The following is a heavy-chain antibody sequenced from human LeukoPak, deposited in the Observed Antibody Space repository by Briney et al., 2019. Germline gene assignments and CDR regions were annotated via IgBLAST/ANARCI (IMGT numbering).Heavy chain of an antibody. V-gene: IGHV3-48*02. CDR2: ISSGGSII. CDR1: GFTLSSYN. Sequence: GGSLRLSCAASGFTLSSYNMNWVRQAPGKELELVSYISSGGSIIYYADSVKGRFTISRDNAKNSLSLQMNSLRDEDTALYYCAREPGGDPDAFDIWGQGTMVTVSS. J-gene: IGHJ3*02. D-gene: IGHD2-21*01. CDR3: AREPGGDPDAFDI.